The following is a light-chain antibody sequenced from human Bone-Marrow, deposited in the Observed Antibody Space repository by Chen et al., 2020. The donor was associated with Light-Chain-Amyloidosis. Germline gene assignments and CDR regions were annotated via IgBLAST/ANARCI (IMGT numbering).Light chain of an antibody. CDR1: SGSIATNY. CDR3: QSYQGSSQGV. J-gene: IGLJ3*02. Sequence: NFMLTQPHPVSESPGKTVSIACTRTSGSIATNYVQWYQQRPGSSPTTVIYEDDQRPSGVPDRFSGSIDRSSNSASLTISGLKNEDEADYYCQSYQGSSQGVFGGGTKLTVL. CDR2: EDD. V-gene: IGLV6-57*01.